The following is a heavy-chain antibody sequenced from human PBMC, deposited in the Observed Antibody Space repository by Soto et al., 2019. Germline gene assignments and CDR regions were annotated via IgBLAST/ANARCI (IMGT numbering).Heavy chain of an antibody. CDR2: IKPDGSEK. Sequence: EGQLVESGGGLVQPGGSLRLSCEASGLTFSSYWMTWVRQAPGKGLEWVADIKPDGSEKYCVDSVEGRFTISRDNAKNSIYLEMNSLRVEDTAVYYCARSITTLGVVTISDDNWFDPWGQGTPVTVSS. V-gene: IGHV3-7*03. CDR3: ARSITTLGVVTISDDNWFDP. CDR1: GLTFSSYW. D-gene: IGHD3-3*01. J-gene: IGHJ5*02.